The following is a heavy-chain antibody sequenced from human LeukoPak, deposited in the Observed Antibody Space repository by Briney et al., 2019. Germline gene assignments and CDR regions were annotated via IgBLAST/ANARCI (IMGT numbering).Heavy chain of an antibody. D-gene: IGHD6-13*01. CDR1: GFTFSSYG. Sequence: GTLRLSCAASGFTFSSYGMSWVRQAPGKGLEWVSAISGSGGSTYYADSVKGQFTISRNNSKNTLYLQMNSLRAEDTAVYYCAKEEDRYSSSWYLSYWGQGTLVTVSS. J-gene: IGHJ4*02. CDR2: ISGSGGST. V-gene: IGHV3-23*01. CDR3: AKEEDRYSSSWYLSY.